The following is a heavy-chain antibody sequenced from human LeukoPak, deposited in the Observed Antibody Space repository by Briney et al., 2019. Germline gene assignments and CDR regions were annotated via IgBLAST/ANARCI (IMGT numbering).Heavy chain of an antibody. Sequence: PGGSLRLSCAASGFTFSSYGMHWVRQALGKGLEWVAVISYDGSNKYYADSVKGRFTISRDNSKNTLYLQMNSLRAEDTAVYYCAKGYCSSTSCPKDYWGQGTLVTVSS. J-gene: IGHJ4*02. V-gene: IGHV3-30*18. CDR1: GFTFSSYG. CDR2: ISYDGSNK. CDR3: AKGYCSSTSCPKDY. D-gene: IGHD2-2*01.